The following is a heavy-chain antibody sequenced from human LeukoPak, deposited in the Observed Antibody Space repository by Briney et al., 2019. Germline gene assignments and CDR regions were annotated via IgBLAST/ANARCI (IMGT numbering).Heavy chain of an antibody. D-gene: IGHD1-26*01. J-gene: IGHJ3*02. Sequence: GGSLRLSCAASGFTVSSNYMSWVRQAPGKGLEWVSVIYSGGSTYYADSVKGRFTISRDNSKNTVYLQMNSLRAEDTAVYYCARVEYSGSYWDDAFDIWGQGTMVTVSS. V-gene: IGHV3-53*01. CDR1: GFTVSSNY. CDR3: ARVEYSGSYWDDAFDI. CDR2: IYSGGST.